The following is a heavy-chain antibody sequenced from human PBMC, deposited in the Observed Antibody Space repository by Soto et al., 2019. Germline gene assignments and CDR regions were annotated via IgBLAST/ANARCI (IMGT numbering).Heavy chain of an antibody. J-gene: IGHJ4*01. D-gene: IGHD6-13*01. Sequence: EVQLVQSGGGLVKPGGSLGLSCAASGFIFGDTPMNWFRQAPGQGLEWVGRLRSKSDGGTTDLAAAVRGRFTISRDASTNTLHLQMDSLKIEDTAVYYCIAGRSTAGAHPFDYWGQGTLVTVSS. CDR2: LRSKSDGGTT. CDR3: IAGRSTAGAHPFDY. CDR1: GFIFGDTP. V-gene: IGHV3-15*07.